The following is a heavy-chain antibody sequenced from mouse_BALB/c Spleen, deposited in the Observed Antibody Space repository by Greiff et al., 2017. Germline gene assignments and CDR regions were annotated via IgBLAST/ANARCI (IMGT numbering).Heavy chain of an antibody. Sequence: EVQLQESGGGLVKPGGSLKLSCAASGFTFSSYAMSWVRQTPEKRLEWVATISSGGSYTYYPDSVKGRFTISRDNAKNTLYLQMSSLRSEDTAMYYCARHITTATNAMDYWGQGTSVTVSS. CDR3: ARHITTATNAMDY. J-gene: IGHJ4*01. CDR1: GFTFSSYA. D-gene: IGHD1-2*01. CDR2: ISSGGSYT. V-gene: IGHV5-9-3*01.